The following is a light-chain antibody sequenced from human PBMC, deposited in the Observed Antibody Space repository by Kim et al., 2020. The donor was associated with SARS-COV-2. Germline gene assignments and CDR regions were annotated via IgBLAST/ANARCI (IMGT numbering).Light chain of an antibody. CDR3: QWWDSSTV. CDR1: KLGDKY. CDR2: QDS. J-gene: IGLJ2*01. Sequence: SYELTQPPSVSVSPGQTASITCSGDKLGDKYAFWYQQKPGQSPVLVIYQDSKRPSGIPERVSGSNSGNTATLTISGTQAKDEADYYCQWWDSSTVFGGGT. V-gene: IGLV3-1*01.